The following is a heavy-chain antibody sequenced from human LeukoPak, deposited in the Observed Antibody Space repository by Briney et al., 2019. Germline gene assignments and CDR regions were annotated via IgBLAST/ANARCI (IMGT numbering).Heavy chain of an antibody. J-gene: IGHJ4*02. CDR1: GLSFSSSA. V-gene: IGHV3-30*01. Sequence: GRSLRLSCAASGLSFSSSAMHWVRQARGKGLEWVAVIPYDGDKIFYADSVKGRFTISRDNSKNTLYLQMNSLRGDDTAVYYCARTHGDFSNGWFYFDYWGQGTLVTVSS. CDR3: ARTHGDFSNGWFYFDY. D-gene: IGHD6-19*01. CDR2: IPYDGDKI.